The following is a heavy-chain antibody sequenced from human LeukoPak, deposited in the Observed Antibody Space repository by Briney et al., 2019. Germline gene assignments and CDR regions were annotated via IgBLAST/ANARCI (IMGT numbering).Heavy chain of an antibody. CDR3: AREQWGATIIYGMDV. J-gene: IGHJ6*02. V-gene: IGHV4-34*01. CDR2: INHSGST. D-gene: IGHD5-12*01. Sequence: PSETLSLTCAVYGGSFSGYYWSWIRQPPGKGLEWIGEINHSGSTNYNPSLKSRVTISVDTSKNQFSLKLRSVTAADTAVYYCAREQWGATIIYGMDVWGQGTTVTVSS. CDR1: GGSFSGYY.